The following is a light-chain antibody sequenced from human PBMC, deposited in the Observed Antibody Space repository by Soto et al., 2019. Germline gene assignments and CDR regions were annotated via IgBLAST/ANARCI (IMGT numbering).Light chain of an antibody. J-gene: IGLJ1*01. V-gene: IGLV2-14*01. CDR3: DSYTSGSSYV. Sequence: QRVLTHPASGYGSARGWLRISYTGTSSDVGGYNYVSWYQQHPGKAPKLMIYDVSYRPSGVSDRFSGSKSGNTASLTISGLQSEDEADYYCDSYTSGSSYVFGTGTKVTVL. CDR1: SSDVGGYNY. CDR2: DVS.